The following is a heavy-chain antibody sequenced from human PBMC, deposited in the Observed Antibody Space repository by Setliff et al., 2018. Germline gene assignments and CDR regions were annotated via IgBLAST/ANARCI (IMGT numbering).Heavy chain of an antibody. CDR1: GFNFSIYT. D-gene: IGHD6-19*01. V-gene: IGHV3-23*01. Sequence: GGSLRLSCAASGFNFSIYTMTWVRQAPGKGLEWVSSIPSTGSRTDYADSAQGRFIVSRDNSKNTLYLEMNTLRTDDTALYYCAKRGSNGCLEGSWGQGTLVTVSS. CDR2: IPSTGSRT. J-gene: IGHJ5*02. CDR3: AKRGSNGCLEGS.